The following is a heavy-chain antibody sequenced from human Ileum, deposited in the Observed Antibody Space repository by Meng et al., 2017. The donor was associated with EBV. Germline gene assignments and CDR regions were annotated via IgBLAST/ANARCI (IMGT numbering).Heavy chain of an antibody. CDR2: IWYDGSNK. CDR1: GFTFSNYG. J-gene: IGHJ4*02. CDR3: ARLGSGWAADY. V-gene: IGHV3-33*01. D-gene: IGHD6-19*01. Sequence: QVQVGESGGGVGQPGTSLRLSCGASGFTFSNYGMYWVRQAPGKGLEWVSVIWYDGSNKYYGDSVKGRFTVSRDNSKNTVSLQMNSLRVEDTAVYYCARLGSGWAADYWGQGTLVTVSS.